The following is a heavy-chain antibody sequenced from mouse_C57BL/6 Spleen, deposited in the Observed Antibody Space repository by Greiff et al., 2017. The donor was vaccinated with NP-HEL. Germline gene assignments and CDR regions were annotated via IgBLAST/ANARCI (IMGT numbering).Heavy chain of an antibody. CDR1: GYSITSGYY. Sequence: VQLMESGPGLVKPSQSLSLTCSVTGYSITSGYYWNWIRQFPGNKLEWMGYISYDGSNNYNPSLKNRISITRDTSKNQFFLKLNSVTTEDTATYYCARAHDYDGFDYWGQGTTLTVSS. CDR3: ARAHDYDGFDY. D-gene: IGHD2-3*01. CDR2: ISYDGSN. J-gene: IGHJ2*01. V-gene: IGHV3-6*01.